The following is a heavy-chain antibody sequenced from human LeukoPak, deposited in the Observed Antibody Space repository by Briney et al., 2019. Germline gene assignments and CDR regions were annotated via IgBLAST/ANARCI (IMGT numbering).Heavy chain of an antibody. Sequence: SETLSLTCTVSGGSISSGSYYWSWIRQPAGKGLEWIGRIYTSGSANYNPSLKSRVTISVDTSKNQFSLKLSSVTAADTAVYFCARGPYSYDSSGAFDIWGQGTMVTVSS. CDR3: ARGPYSYDSSGAFDI. D-gene: IGHD3-22*01. V-gene: IGHV4-61*02. CDR2: IYTSGSA. J-gene: IGHJ3*02. CDR1: GGSISSGSYY.